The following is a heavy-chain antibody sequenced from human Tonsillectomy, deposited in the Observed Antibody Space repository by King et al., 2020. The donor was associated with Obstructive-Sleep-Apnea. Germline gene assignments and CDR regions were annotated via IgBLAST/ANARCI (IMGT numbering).Heavy chain of an antibody. V-gene: IGHV1-46*01. Sequence: QLVQSGAEVKKPGASVKVSCRASGYTFTTYYMHWVRQAPGQGLEWLGMINPSGGSTTYAQKFQGRVMMTSDSSTSTVYMDLSSLRSEDAAVYYCARGRGIGIATAGTIQSSVPVAGTGWFDPWGQGTLVTVSS. CDR1: GYTFTTYY. D-gene: IGHD6-13*01. CDR3: ARGRGIGIATAGTIQSSVPVAGTGWFDP. CDR2: INPSGGST. J-gene: IGHJ5*02.